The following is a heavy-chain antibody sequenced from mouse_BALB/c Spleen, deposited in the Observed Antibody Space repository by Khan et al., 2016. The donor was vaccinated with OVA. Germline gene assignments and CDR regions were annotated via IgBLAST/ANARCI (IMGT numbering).Heavy chain of an antibody. CDR3: ARVYRGNFNY. Sequence: VQLKQSGPGLVKPSQSLSLTCTVTGYSITTDYAWNWIRQFPGNKLEWMGYISYSGNTKYNPSLKSRISITRDTSKNQFFLQLKSVTTEDTARXFCARVYRGNFNYWGQGTTLTVSS. J-gene: IGHJ2*01. CDR1: GYSITTDYA. CDR2: ISYSGNT. V-gene: IGHV3-2*02. D-gene: IGHD2-14*01.